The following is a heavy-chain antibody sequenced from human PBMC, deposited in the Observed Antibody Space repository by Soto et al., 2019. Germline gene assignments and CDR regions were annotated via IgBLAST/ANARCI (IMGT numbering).Heavy chain of an antibody. CDR2: ISWDGGST. J-gene: IGHJ3*02. D-gene: IGHD2-8*01. Sequence: HPGGSLRLSCAASGFTFDDYTMHWVRQAPGKGLEWVSLISWDGGSTYYADSVKGRFTISRDNSKNSLYLQMNSLRTEDTALYYCAKADIVLMVYASAFDIWGQGTMVTVSS. V-gene: IGHV3-43*01. CDR3: AKADIVLMVYASAFDI. CDR1: GFTFDDYT.